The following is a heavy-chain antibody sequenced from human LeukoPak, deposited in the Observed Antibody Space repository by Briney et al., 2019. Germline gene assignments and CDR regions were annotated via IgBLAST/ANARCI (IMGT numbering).Heavy chain of an antibody. V-gene: IGHV3-48*03. D-gene: IGHD3-22*01. Sequence: GSLRLSCAASRFTFSTPEMNWVRQAPGKGLEGVSYISSSGGTIYYADSVKGRFTISRDNAKNSLYLQMNSLRAEDTAVYYCARKGDYDSSGYMDVWGKGTTVTVSS. CDR2: ISSSGGTI. CDR1: RFTFSTPE. CDR3: ARKGDYDSSGYMDV. J-gene: IGHJ6*03.